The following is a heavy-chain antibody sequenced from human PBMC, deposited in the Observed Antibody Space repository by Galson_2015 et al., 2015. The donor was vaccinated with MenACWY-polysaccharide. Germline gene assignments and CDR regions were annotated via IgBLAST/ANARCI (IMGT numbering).Heavy chain of an antibody. V-gene: IGHV3-7*01. CDR2: IKQDGSEK. Sequence: SLRLSCAASGFTFSNFWMSWVRQAPGKELEWVASIKQDGSEKYLVDSVKGRFTISRDNAENSLFLQMNSLRAEDTAVYYCARERWVRGVFFDQWGQGTPVTLSS. CDR1: GFTFSNFW. J-gene: IGHJ4*02. CDR3: ARERWVRGVFFDQ. D-gene: IGHD3-10*01.